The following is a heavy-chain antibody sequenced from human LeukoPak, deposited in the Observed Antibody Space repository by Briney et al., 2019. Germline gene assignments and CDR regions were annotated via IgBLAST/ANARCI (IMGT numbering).Heavy chain of an antibody. Sequence: SETLSLTCTVSGASVSGSAYYWGWIRQPPGKGLEWIGNIYYSGSTYYNESLESRVAISIDTSKNQFSLKLNSVTAADTAVYYCARDRLRWPKIDYWGQGTLVTVSS. J-gene: IGHJ4*02. CDR1: GASVSGSAYY. CDR3: ARDRLRWPKIDY. V-gene: IGHV4-39*07. D-gene: IGHD4-23*01. CDR2: IYYSGST.